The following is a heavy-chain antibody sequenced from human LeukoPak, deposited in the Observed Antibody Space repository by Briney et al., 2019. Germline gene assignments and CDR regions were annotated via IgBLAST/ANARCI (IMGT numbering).Heavy chain of an antibody. CDR1: GGSISSYY. J-gene: IGHJ5*02. CDR3: ARAGIRQAVNWFDP. Sequence: SETLSLTCTVSGGSISSYYWSWIRQPPGKGLEWIGYIYYSGSTNYNPSLKSRVTISVDTSKNQFSLKLSSVTAADTAVYYCARAGIRQAVNWFDPWGQGTLVTVSS. V-gene: IGHV4-59*08. CDR2: IYYSGST. D-gene: IGHD3-3*02.